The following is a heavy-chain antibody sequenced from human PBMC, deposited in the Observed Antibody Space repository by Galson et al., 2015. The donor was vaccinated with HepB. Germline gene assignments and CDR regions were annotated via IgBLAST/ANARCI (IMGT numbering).Heavy chain of an antibody. V-gene: IGHV3-21*01. CDR1: GFTFSSSS. Sequence: SLRLSCAASGFTFSSSSMNWVRQAPGKGLEWVSSISSSSSYIYYADSVKGRFTISRDNAKNSLYLQMNSLRAEDTAVYYCARGWDYDSTCYCLQGIDYWGQGTLVTVSS. CDR2: ISSSSSYI. CDR3: ARGWDYDSTCYCLQGIDY. D-gene: IGHD3-22*01. J-gene: IGHJ4*02.